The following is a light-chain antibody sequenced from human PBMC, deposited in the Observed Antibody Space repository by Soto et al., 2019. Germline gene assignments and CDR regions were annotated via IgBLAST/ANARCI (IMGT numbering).Light chain of an antibody. CDR3: QQYDQWPPIT. Sequence: EIVMTQSPATLSVSPGERATLSCRASQSVNSNLAWYQQKPGQAPRLLIYGASMRATGVPARFSGSGSGTDFTLTISRLQSEDVAVYYWQQYDQWPPITFGQGTRLEIK. CDR1: QSVNSN. CDR2: GAS. J-gene: IGKJ5*01. V-gene: IGKV3-15*01.